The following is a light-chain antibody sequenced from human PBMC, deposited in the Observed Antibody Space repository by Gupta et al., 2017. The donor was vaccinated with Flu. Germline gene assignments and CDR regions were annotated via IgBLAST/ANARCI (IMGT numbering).Light chain of an antibody. V-gene: IGLV3-21*02. CDR2: DSR. CDR1: NIGSKS. Sequence: SYVLTQAPSVSVAPSETATITFWGDNIGSKSVHWYQQKPVQSPVLVVYDSRDRHSGIPVRFSGSSYGNTATMTISRVEAGEEADLYCQVGDTSSGRGIFGGGTKLTVL. J-gene: IGLJ2*01. CDR3: QVGDTSSGRGI.